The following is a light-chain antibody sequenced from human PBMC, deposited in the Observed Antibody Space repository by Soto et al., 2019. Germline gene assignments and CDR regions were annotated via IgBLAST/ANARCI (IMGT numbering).Light chain of an antibody. CDR2: DAS. V-gene: IGKV1-5*01. Sequence: DIQMTQSPSTLSASVGDRVTITCRASQNIVRWLAWYQQKPGKAPELLIYDASTLESGVPPRFSGGGSGTEFTLTISSLQPDDFATYYCQQYNNFRDSFGQGTKLE. J-gene: IGKJ2*01. CDR3: QQYNNFRDS. CDR1: QNIVRW.